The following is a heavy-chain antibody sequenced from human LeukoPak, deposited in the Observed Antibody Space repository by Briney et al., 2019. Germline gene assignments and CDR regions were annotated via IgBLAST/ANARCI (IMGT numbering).Heavy chain of an antibody. CDR2: IYPGDSDT. CDR3: ARGVDYYGSGSYPPALV. D-gene: IGHD3-10*01. Sequence: PGESLKISCKGSGYSFTSYWIGWVRQMPGKGLEWMGIIYPGDSDTRYSPSFQGQVTISADKSISTAYLQWSSLKASDTAMYYCARGVDYYGSGSYPPALVWGQGTLVTVSS. V-gene: IGHV5-51*01. CDR1: GYSFTSYW. J-gene: IGHJ4*02.